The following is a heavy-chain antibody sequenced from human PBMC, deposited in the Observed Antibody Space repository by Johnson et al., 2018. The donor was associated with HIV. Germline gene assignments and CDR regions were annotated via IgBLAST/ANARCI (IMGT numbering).Heavy chain of an antibody. CDR3: ARAFPHSSGWGPALPDAFDI. CDR1: GLTVSSNY. Sequence: VQVVESGGGLVQPGGSLRLSCAASGLTVSSNYMSWVRQAPGQGLEWVSFIYSGGTTYYADSVKGRFAISRDNSKHTLYLQMNSLRAEDPAVYYCARAFPHSSGWGPALPDAFDIWGQGTMVTVSS. V-gene: IGHV3-66*01. D-gene: IGHD6-19*01. CDR2: IYSGGTT. J-gene: IGHJ3*02.